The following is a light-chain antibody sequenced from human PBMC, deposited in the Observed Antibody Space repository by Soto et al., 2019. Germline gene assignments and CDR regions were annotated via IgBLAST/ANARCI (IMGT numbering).Light chain of an antibody. Sequence: DIQMTQSPSXVSASVGXRVXIXXXASQGISSWLAWYQQKPGKAPKLLISGASSLQSGVPSRFSGSGSGTDFTLTISSLQPEDFATYYCQQANSFPYSFGQGTKLEIK. V-gene: IGKV1-12*01. CDR3: QQANSFPYS. CDR2: GAS. J-gene: IGKJ2*03. CDR1: QGISSW.